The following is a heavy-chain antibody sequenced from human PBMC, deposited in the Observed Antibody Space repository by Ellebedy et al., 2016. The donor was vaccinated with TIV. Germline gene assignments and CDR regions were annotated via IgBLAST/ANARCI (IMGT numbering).Heavy chain of an antibody. J-gene: IGHJ6*02. D-gene: IGHD1-26*01. CDR2: IIPIFGTA. CDR3: ARALRRPTDYYFGMDV. V-gene: IGHV1-69*13. CDR1: GYTFTSYY. Sequence: ASVKVSCKASGYTFTSYYMQWVRQAPGQGLECMGGIIPIFGTANYAQKFQGRVTITADESTSTAYMELSSLRSEDTAVYYCARALRRPTDYYFGMDVWGQGTTVTVSS.